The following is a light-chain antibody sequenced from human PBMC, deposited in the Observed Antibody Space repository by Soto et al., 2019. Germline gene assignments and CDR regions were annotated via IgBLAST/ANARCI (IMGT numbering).Light chain of an antibody. V-gene: IGLV2-11*01. CDR2: DVS. CDR1: SSDVGGYNY. J-gene: IGLJ1*01. CDR3: CSYAGASTYV. Sequence: QSVLTQPRSVSGSPGQSVTISCTGSSSDVGGYNYVSWYQHHPGKAPKLMIYDVSKRPTGVPDRFSGSKSGNTASLTISGLQAEDEADYYCCSYAGASTYVFATGTKATVL.